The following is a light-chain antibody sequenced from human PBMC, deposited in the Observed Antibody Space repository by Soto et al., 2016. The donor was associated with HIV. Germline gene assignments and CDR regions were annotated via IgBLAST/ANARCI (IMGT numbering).Light chain of an antibody. Sequence: DIQMTQSPSPLSASVGDTVTITCRASQDINNYLAWFQQKPGKAPKSLIYGASTLQSGVSSKLSGSRSGTDFTLTISSLQPEDFATYFCQQYKTYPLTFGGGTKVQTK. CDR1: QDINNY. CDR2: GAS. CDR3: QQYKTYPLT. V-gene: IGKV1-16*02. J-gene: IGKJ4*01.